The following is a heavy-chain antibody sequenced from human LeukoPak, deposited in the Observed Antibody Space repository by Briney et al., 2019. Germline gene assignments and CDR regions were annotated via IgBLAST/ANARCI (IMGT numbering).Heavy chain of an antibody. V-gene: IGHV4-4*02. CDR3: SRENGAFSPFGY. CDR1: GGPNSNTNW. D-gene: IGHD2-8*01. J-gene: IGHJ4*02. CDR2: ISLTGLT. Sequence: SDTLSLPCGVSGGPNSNTNWWSWVRHPPGQGLEWIGEISLTGLTHYNPSLESRVTVSLDKSKNQLSLNLTSVTAADTAVYYCSRENGAFSPFGYWGQGTLVTVLS.